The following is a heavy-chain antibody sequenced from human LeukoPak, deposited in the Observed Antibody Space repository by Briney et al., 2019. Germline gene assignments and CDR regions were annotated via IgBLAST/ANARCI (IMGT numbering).Heavy chain of an antibody. V-gene: IGHV3-30*03. CDR2: ISYDGSNK. Sequence: GGSLRLSCAASGFTFSSYGMHWVRQAPGKGLEWVAVISYDGSNKYYADSVKGRFTISRDNSKNTLYLQMNSLRAEDTAVYYCARDRGSGYFDYWGQGTLVTVSS. CDR1: GFTFSSYG. CDR3: ARDRGSGYFDY. J-gene: IGHJ4*02. D-gene: IGHD6-19*01.